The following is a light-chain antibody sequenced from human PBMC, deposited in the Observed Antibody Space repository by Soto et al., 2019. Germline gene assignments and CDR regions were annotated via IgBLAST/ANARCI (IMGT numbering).Light chain of an antibody. CDR2: GAS. V-gene: IGKV3-15*01. J-gene: IGKJ1*01. Sequence: EIVMTQSPATLSVSPGERATLSCRASQSVRSNLAWHQQKPGQAPRLLIYGASTRATGIPVRFSGSGSGTEFTLTISSLQSEDFAVYYCQQYSNWPSRTFGQGTKVEI. CDR3: QQYSNWPSRT. CDR1: QSVRSN.